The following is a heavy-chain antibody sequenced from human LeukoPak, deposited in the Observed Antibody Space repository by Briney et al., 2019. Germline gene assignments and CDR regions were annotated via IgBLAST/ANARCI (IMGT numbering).Heavy chain of an antibody. D-gene: IGHD6-19*01. J-gene: IGHJ5*02. CDR1: GGSISSGGYS. Sequence: SSETLSLTCAVSGGSISSGGYSWSWIRQPPGKGLEWIGYINHSGSTNYNPSLKSRVTISVDTSKNQFSLKLSSVTAADTAVYYCARGSSGWYSANWFDPWGQGTLVTVSS. CDR3: ARGSSGWYSANWFDP. CDR2: INHSGST. V-gene: IGHV4-30-2*01.